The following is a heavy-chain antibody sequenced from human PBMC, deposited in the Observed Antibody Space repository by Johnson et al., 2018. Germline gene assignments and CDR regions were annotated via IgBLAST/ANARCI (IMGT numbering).Heavy chain of an antibody. D-gene: IGHD3-9*01. CDR3: AKGLRYFDLLQEPDAFDI. CDR2: ISYDGSNK. CDR1: GFTFSSYG. J-gene: IGHJ3*02. Sequence: QVQLVQSGGGVVQPGRSLRLSCAASGFTFSSYGMHWVRQAPGKGLEWVAVISYDGSNKYYADSVKGRFTISRDNSKNTLYLQMNSLRAEDRAVYYCAKGLRYFDLLQEPDAFDIWGQGTMVTVSS. V-gene: IGHV3-30*18.